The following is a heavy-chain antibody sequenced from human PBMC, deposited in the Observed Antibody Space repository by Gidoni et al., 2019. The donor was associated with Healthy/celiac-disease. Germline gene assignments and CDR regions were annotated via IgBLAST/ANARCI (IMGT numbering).Heavy chain of an antibody. CDR1: GFTFSSYG. D-gene: IGHD3-3*01. CDR2: ISYYGSNK. V-gene: IGHV3-30*18. CDR3: AKDIYDFWSGYYVRLCTVDY. Sequence: QVQLVESGGGVVQPGRALRLSCAASGFTFSSYGMHGVRQAPGKGLEWVAVISYYGSNKYYADSVKGRFTISRDNSKNTLYLQMNSLRAEDTAVYYCAKDIYDFWSGYYVRLCTVDYWGQGTLVTVSS. J-gene: IGHJ4*02.